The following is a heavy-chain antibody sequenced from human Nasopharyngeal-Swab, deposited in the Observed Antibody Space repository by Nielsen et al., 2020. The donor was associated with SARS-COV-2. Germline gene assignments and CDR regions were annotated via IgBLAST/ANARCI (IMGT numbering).Heavy chain of an antibody. J-gene: IGHJ6*02. CDR1: GDSISSSSYY. Sequence: SETLSLTCTVSGDSISSSSYYWGWIRQPPGKGLEWIGSIYYSGSTYYNPSLKSRVTISVDTSKNQFSLKLSSVTAADTAVYYCARVVSLYYYYYGMDVWGQGTTVTVSS. CDR3: ARVVSLYYYYYGMDV. V-gene: IGHV4-39*07. D-gene: IGHD2-21*01. CDR2: IYYSGST.